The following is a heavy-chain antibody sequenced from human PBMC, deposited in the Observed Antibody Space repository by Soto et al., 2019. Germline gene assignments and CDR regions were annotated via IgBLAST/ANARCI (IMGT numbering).Heavy chain of an antibody. D-gene: IGHD2-8*01. Sequence: QVQFVQSGAEVKKPGASVRVSCKTSGFIFTDYPIHWVRQAPGRGLEWVAWINTGNGTTRYSPRLRGRVTLTRDTSASTAYTELYSLRFEDTGLYYCASNAFDYWGQGTLVAVSP. J-gene: IGHJ4*02. CDR3: ASNAFDY. CDR2: INTGNGTT. CDR1: GFIFTDYP. V-gene: IGHV1-3*04.